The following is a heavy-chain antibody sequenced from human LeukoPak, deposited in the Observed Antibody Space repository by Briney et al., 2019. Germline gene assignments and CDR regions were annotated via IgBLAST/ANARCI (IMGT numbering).Heavy chain of an antibody. J-gene: IGHJ4*02. Sequence: SETLSLTCTVSGGSISSYYWSWIRQPPGKGLEWIGYIYYSGSTNYNPSLKSRVTISVDTSKNQFSLKLSSVTAADTAVYYCASLRERSYYARGFDYWGQGTLVTVSS. CDR1: GGSISSYY. D-gene: IGHD1-26*01. CDR3: ASLRERSYYARGFDY. V-gene: IGHV4-59*08. CDR2: IYYSGST.